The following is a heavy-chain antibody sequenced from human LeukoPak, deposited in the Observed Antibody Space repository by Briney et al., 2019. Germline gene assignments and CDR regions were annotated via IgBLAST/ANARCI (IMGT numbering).Heavy chain of an antibody. Sequence: ALVKVSCKASGGTFSSYAISWVRQAPGQGLEWMGRIIPILGIANYAQKFQGRVTITADKSTSTAYMELSSLRSEDTAVYYCASGGTYTAHYWGQGTLVTVSS. D-gene: IGHD5-18*01. CDR2: IIPILGIA. V-gene: IGHV1-69*04. CDR1: GGTFSSYA. CDR3: ASGGTYTAHY. J-gene: IGHJ4*02.